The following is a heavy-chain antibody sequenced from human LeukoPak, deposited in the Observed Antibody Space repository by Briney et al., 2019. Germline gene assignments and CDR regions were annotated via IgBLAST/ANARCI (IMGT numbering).Heavy chain of an antibody. CDR3: ARATLQLERRPFDY. J-gene: IGHJ4*02. CDR1: GGSFSGYC. Sequence: SEALSLTCAVYGGSFSGYCWSWIRQPPGKGLEWIGEINHSGSTTYNPSLKSRVTISVDTSKKQFSLKLTSVTAADTAVYYCARATLQLERRPFDYWGQGTLVTVSS. D-gene: IGHD1-1*01. CDR2: INHSGST. V-gene: IGHV4-34*01.